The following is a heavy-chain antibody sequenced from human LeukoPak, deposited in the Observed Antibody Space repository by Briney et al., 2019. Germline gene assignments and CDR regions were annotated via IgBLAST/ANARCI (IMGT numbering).Heavy chain of an antibody. CDR2: IYYSGST. CDR3: AGGIVGATLEAFDI. J-gene: IGHJ3*02. D-gene: IGHD1-26*01. Sequence: SETLSLTCTVSGYSISSGYYWNWIRQPPGKGLEWIGYIYYSGSTNYNPSLKSRVTISVDTSKNQFSLKLSSVTAADTAVYYCAGGIVGATLEAFDIWGQGTMVTVSS. CDR1: GYSISSGYY. V-gene: IGHV4-61*01.